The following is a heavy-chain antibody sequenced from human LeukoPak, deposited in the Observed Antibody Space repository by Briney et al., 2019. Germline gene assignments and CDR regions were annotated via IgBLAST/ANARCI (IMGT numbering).Heavy chain of an antibody. D-gene: IGHD2-15*01. CDR2: IYHSGST. J-gene: IGHJ3*02. CDR1: GYSISSGYY. Sequence: SETLSLTCAVSGYSISSGYYWGWIRQPPEKGLEWIGSIYHSGSTYYNPSLKSRVTISVDTSKNQFSLKLSSVTAADTAVYYCAREVPYCSGGSCYSDAFDIWGQGTMVTVSS. CDR3: AREVPYCSGGSCYSDAFDI. V-gene: IGHV4-38-2*02.